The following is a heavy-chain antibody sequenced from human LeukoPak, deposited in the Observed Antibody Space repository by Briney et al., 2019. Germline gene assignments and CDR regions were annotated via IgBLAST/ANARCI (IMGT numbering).Heavy chain of an antibody. CDR2: IYYSANT. D-gene: IGHD2-21*02. CDR1: GGSISSYS. J-gene: IGHJ4*02. CDR3: SGALSKCGTDCYPPSNYFYF. V-gene: IGHV4-59*01. Sequence: SETLSLTCTVSGGSISSYSWSWIRQPPGKGLEWIGYIYYSANTNYKPSLESRVSISLNASTNQSSFRQNSMLTADTTMFYCSGALSKCGTDCYPPSNYFYFWGKGDLVTVSS.